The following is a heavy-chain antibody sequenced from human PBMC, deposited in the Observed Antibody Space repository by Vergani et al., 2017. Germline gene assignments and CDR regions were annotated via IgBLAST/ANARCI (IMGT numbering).Heavy chain of an antibody. J-gene: IGHJ4*02. Sequence: EVQLVETGGGLIQPGGSLRLSCAASGFTVSSNYMSWVRQAPGKGLEWVSVIYSGGSTYYADSVKGRFTITRDNSMNTLYLQMNSLRAEDTAVYYCARDRGRGLYDFDYWGQGTLVTVSS. D-gene: IGHD5/OR15-5a*01. V-gene: IGHV3-53*02. CDR1: GFTVSSNY. CDR3: ARDRGRGLYDFDY. CDR2: IYSGGST.